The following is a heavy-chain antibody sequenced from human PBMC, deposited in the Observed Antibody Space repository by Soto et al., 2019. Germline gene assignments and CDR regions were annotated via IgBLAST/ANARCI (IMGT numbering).Heavy chain of an antibody. CDR3: ASRVYYDFWSGSSAYYYYGMDV. CDR2: IIPIFGTA. J-gene: IGHJ6*02. D-gene: IGHD3-3*01. Sequence: GASVKVSCKASGGTFSSYAISWVRQAPGQGLEWMGGIIPIFGTANYAQKFQGRVTITADESTSTAYMELSSLRSEDTAVYYCASRVYYDFWSGSSAYYYYGMDVWGQGTTVTVSS. V-gene: IGHV1-69*13. CDR1: GGTFSSYA.